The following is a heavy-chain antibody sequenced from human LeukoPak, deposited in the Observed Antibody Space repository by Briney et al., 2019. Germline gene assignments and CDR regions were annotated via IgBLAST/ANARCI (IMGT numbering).Heavy chain of an antibody. V-gene: IGHV3-11*01. J-gene: IGHJ4*02. Sequence: NPGGSLRLSCAASGLTFSDYHMSWIRQAPGKGLEWVSHISDNGRTKYYANSVQGRFTVSRDNAKNSLYLQMNSLRADDTAVYYCATVHFGYFTFWGQGTLVPVSS. CDR3: ATVHFGYFTF. D-gene: IGHD3-3*01. CDR2: ISDNGRTK. CDR1: GLTFSDYH.